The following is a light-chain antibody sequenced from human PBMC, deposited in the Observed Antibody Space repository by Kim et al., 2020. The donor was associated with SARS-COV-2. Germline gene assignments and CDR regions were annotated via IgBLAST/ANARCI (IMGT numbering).Light chain of an antibody. CDR3: QQYNNWPYT. CDR2: GAS. V-gene: IGKV3-15*01. Sequence: SVSPGERAPLSCRASQSVIRNLAWYQQKPGQAPRLFIYGASTRATGTPSRFSGSGSGTEFTLTISGLQSEDFAVYSCQQYNNWPYTFGQGTKLEI. J-gene: IGKJ2*01. CDR1: QSVIRN.